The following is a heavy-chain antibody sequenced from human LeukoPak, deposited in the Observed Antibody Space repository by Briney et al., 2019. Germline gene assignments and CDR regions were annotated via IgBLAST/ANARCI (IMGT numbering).Heavy chain of an antibody. D-gene: IGHD3-22*01. Sequence: ASVKVSCKASGYTXTGYYMHWVRQAPGQGLEWMGWINPNSGGTNYAQKFQGRVTMTRDTSISTAYMELSRLRSDDTAVYYCARARITMIVVPKHYFDYWGQGTLVTVSS. V-gene: IGHV1-2*02. CDR3: ARARITMIVVPKHYFDY. CDR2: INPNSGGT. CDR1: GYTXTGYY. J-gene: IGHJ4*02.